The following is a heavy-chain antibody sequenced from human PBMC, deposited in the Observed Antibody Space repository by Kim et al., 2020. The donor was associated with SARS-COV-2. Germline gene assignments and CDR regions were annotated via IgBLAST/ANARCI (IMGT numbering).Heavy chain of an antibody. CDR3: ASIIDDWFDP. D-gene: IGHD3-10*01. V-gene: IGHV1-69*01. J-gene: IGHJ5*02. Sequence: TGNYAQKFQGRVTITADESTSTAYMELSSLRSEDTAVYYCASIIDDWFDPWGQGTLVTVSS. CDR2: TG.